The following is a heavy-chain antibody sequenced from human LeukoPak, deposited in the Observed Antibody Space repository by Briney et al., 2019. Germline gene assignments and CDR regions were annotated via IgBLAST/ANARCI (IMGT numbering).Heavy chain of an antibody. D-gene: IGHD3-22*01. CDR3: ARDAQYYYDSSGYYYYYYYYMDV. CDR2: IYTSGST. Sequence: PSETLSLTCTVSGGSISSYYWSWIRQPAGKGPEWIGRIYTSGSTNYNPSLKSRVTMSVDTSKNQFSLKLSSVTAADTAVYYCARDAQYYYDSSGYYYYYYYYMDVWGKGTTVTVSS. J-gene: IGHJ6*03. CDR1: GGSISSYY. V-gene: IGHV4-4*07.